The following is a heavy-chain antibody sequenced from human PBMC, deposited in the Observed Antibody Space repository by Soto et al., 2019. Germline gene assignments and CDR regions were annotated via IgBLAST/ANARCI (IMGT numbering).Heavy chain of an antibody. CDR1: GYSFTSYW. Sequence: GESLKISCKGSGYSFTSYWIGWVRQMPGKGLEWMGIIYPGDSDTRYSPSFQGQVTISADKSISTAYLQVSSLKASDTAMYYCARRYCSSTSCYGDAFDIWGQGTMVTVSS. D-gene: IGHD2-2*01. CDR3: ARRYCSSTSCYGDAFDI. V-gene: IGHV5-51*01. CDR2: IYPGDSDT. J-gene: IGHJ3*02.